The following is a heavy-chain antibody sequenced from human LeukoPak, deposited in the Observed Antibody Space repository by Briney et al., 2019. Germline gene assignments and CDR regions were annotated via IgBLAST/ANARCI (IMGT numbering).Heavy chain of an antibody. CDR2: IKQDGSEK. J-gene: IGHJ4*02. D-gene: IGHD3-22*01. V-gene: IGHV3-7*01. Sequence: GGSLRLSRAASGFTFSSYWMSWVRQAPGKGLEWVANIKQDGSEKYYVDSVKGRFTISRDNAKNSLYLQMNSLRAEDTAVYYCARERELYYYDSSGYYEDWGQGTLVTVSS. CDR3: ARERELYYYDSSGYYED. CDR1: GFTFSSYW.